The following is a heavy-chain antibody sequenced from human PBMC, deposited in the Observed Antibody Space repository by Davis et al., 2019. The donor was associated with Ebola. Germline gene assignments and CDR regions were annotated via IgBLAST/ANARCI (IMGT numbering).Heavy chain of an antibody. CDR1: GGSVNSGPHH. CDR2: INHSGST. CDR3: ARMKYSRKFDP. V-gene: IGHV4-34*01. Sequence: MPSETLSLTCIVSGGSVNSGPHHWSWIRQPPGKGLEWIGEINHSGSTNYNPSLKSRVTISVDTSKNQFSLKLSSVTAADTAVYYCARMKYSRKFDPWGQGTLVTVSS. D-gene: IGHD6-6*01. J-gene: IGHJ5*02.